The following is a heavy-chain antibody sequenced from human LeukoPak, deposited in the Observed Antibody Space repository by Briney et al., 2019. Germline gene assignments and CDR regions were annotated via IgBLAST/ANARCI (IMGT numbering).Heavy chain of an antibody. Sequence: ASVKVSCKASGFTFTSSAMQWVRQARGQRLEWIGWIVVGSGNTNYAQKFQERVTITRDMSTSTAYMELSSLRSDDTAVYYCAVNPYYYDSSGYSYYYYYGMDVWGQGTTVTVSS. CDR1: GFTFTSSA. V-gene: IGHV1-58*02. J-gene: IGHJ6*02. D-gene: IGHD3-22*01. CDR2: IVVGSGNT. CDR3: AVNPYYYDSSGYSYYYYYGMDV.